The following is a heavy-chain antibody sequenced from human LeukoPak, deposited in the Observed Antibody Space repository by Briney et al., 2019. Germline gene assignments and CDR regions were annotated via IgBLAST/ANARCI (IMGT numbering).Heavy chain of an antibody. CDR1: GFTFSRYW. CDR3: ARAPSEVGGYYPEYFRH. CDR2: IKSDGKT. V-gene: IGHV3-74*01. Sequence: GGSLRLSCAASGFTFSRYWMHWVRQAPGKGLVWVSRIKSDGKTNYADSVKGRFTISRDSAKNTVSLQIDSLRAEDTGVYYCARAPSEVGGYYPEYFRHWGQGTLVTVSS. D-gene: IGHD3-22*01. J-gene: IGHJ1*01.